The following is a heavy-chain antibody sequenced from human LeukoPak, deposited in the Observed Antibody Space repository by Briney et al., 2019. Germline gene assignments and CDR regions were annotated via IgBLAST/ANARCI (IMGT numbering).Heavy chain of an antibody. J-gene: IGHJ4*02. D-gene: IGHD3-16*01. Sequence: GGSLSLSCAASGFTVSSRYMNWVRQAQGKGLGWGSIIYARDSKYCAGSVEDRFTITRDNYKNTLKPQITALKAGDTAVYYCASGAEAGKAFDHWGQGTLVTVSS. CDR3: ASGAEAGKAFDH. CDR2: IYARDSK. V-gene: IGHV3-53*01. CDR1: GFTVSSRY.